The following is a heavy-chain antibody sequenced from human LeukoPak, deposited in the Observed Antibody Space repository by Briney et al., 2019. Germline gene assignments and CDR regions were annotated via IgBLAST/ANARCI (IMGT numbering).Heavy chain of an antibody. Sequence: GRSLRLSCAASGFTFSSYGMHWVRQAPGKGLEWVAVVWYDGSNKYYADSVKGRFTISRDNSKNTLYLQMNSLRAEDTAVYFCARGGTWIQLCDYWGQGTLVTVSS. V-gene: IGHV3-33*01. CDR3: ARGGTWIQLCDY. D-gene: IGHD5-18*01. CDR2: VWYDGSNK. J-gene: IGHJ4*02. CDR1: GFTFSSYG.